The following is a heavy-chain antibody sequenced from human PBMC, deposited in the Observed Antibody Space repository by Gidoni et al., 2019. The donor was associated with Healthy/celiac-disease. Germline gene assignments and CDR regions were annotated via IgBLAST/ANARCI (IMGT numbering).Heavy chain of an antibody. J-gene: IGHJ3*02. D-gene: IGHD2-15*01. CDR3: ARVRINCSGGSCQNDAFDI. CDR2: INPNSGGT. CDR1: GYTFTGDY. Sequence: QVQLVQSGAEVKKPGASVKVSCKASGYTFTGDYMHWVRQAPGKGLEWMGWINPNSGGTNYAQKFQGWVTMTRDTSISTAYMELSRLRSDDTAVYYCARVRINCSGGSCQNDAFDIWGQGTMVTVSS. V-gene: IGHV1-2*04.